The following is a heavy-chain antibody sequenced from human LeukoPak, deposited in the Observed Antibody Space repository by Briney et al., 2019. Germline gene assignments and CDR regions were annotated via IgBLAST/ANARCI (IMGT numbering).Heavy chain of an antibody. CDR1: GFTVSSNY. CDR3: AKDGKPMVVTEWGGFDY. Sequence: GGSLRLSCAASGFTVSSNYMSWVRQAPGKGLEWVSVIYSGGSTYYADSVKGRFTISRDNSKNTLYLQMNSLKAEDTAVYYCAKDGKPMVVTEWGGFDYWGQGTLVTVSS. V-gene: IGHV3-53*01. J-gene: IGHJ4*02. D-gene: IGHD4-23*01. CDR2: IYSGGST.